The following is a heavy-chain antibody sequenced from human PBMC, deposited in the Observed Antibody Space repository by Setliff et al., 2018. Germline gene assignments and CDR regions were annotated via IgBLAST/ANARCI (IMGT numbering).Heavy chain of an antibody. V-gene: IGHV3-21*01. CDR2: ISPSSSHI. J-gene: IGHJ4*02. D-gene: IGHD3-22*01. CDR3: AKDTHYYASSGYYCFDF. Sequence: GGSLRLSCAASGFTFSTYSLIWVRQAPGTGLEWVSSISPSSSHIYYADSAEGRFTISRDNAKNSLYLQLNSLRAEDTAVYYCAKDTHYYASSGYYCFDFWGQGTLVTVSS. CDR1: GFTFSTYS.